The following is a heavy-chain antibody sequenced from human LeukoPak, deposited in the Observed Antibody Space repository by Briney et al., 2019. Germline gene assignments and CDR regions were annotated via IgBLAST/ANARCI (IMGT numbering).Heavy chain of an antibody. Sequence: GGPLRLSCAASGFTFSAYNMNWVRRTPGKGLEWVSSISSSSSYIYYADSVKGRFTISRDNAKNSLYLQMNSLRAEDTAVYYCAREGWRSYFDYWGQGTLVTVSS. CDR3: AREGWRSYFDY. J-gene: IGHJ4*02. D-gene: IGHD3-16*01. V-gene: IGHV3-21*01. CDR2: ISSSSSYI. CDR1: GFTFSAYN.